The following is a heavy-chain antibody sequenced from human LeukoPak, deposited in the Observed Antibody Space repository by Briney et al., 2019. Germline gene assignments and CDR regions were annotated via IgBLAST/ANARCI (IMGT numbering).Heavy chain of an antibody. D-gene: IGHD3-22*01. V-gene: IGHV3-48*04. J-gene: IGHJ4*02. Sequence: PGGSLRLSCAASGFTFSSYSMNWVRQAPGKGLEWVSYISSSSNTIYYADSVKGRFSISRDTARNSLYLQMNSLRAEDTAVYYCARDNLLTSGYHDPYFDYWGQGALVTVSS. CDR2: ISSSSNTI. CDR3: ARDNLLTSGYHDPYFDY. CDR1: GFTFSSYS.